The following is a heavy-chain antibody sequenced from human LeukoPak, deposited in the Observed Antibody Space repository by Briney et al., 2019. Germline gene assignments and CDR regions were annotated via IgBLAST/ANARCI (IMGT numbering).Heavy chain of an antibody. CDR3: ATLWFGELSFDY. CDR2: INPSGGST. D-gene: IGHD3-10*01. Sequence: ASVKVSCKASGYTFTSYYMHWVRQAPGQGLEWMGIINPSGGSTSYAQKFQGRVTMTEDTSTDTAYMELSSLRSEDTAVYYCATLWFGELSFDYWGQGTLVTVSS. V-gene: IGHV1-46*01. CDR1: GYTFTSYY. J-gene: IGHJ4*02.